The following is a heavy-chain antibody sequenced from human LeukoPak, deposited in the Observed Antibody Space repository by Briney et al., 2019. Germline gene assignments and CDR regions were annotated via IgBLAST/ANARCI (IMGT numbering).Heavy chain of an antibody. D-gene: IGHD6-19*01. CDR2: IYYSGST. CDR1: VGSISSYY. V-gene: IGHV4-59*01. J-gene: IGHJ4*02. CDR3: ARAIAVAVGAFDY. Sequence: SETLSLTCTVSVGSISSYYWSWIRQPPGKGLEWIGYIYYSGSTNYNPSLKSRVTISVETSKNQFSLKLSSVTAADTAVYYCARAIAVAVGAFDYWGQGTLVTVS.